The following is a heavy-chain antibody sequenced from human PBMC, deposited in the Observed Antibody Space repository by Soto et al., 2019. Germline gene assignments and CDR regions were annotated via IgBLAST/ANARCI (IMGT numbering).Heavy chain of an antibody. Sequence: QVQLVQSGAEVKKPGSSVKVSCKASGGTFSSYAISWVRQAAGQGLEWMGEIIPIFGTANYAQKFQGRVTITADESTSTAYMELSRLRSEDTAVYYCARDRGPSSGYYPYWFDPWGQGTLVTVSS. J-gene: IGHJ5*02. V-gene: IGHV1-69*12. CDR2: IIPIFGTA. CDR3: ARDRGPSSGYYPYWFDP. CDR1: GGTFSSYA. D-gene: IGHD3-22*01.